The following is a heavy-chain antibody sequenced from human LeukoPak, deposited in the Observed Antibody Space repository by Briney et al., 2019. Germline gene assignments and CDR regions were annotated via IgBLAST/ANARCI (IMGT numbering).Heavy chain of an antibody. Sequence: SETLSLTCGVSGGSISNTNWWTWVRQPPGKGLEWIGEVDLLGRTNYNPSLKSRVTISVDTSKNQFSLRLSSVTAADTAVYYCARGRTFDNWGQGTLVTVSS. V-gene: IGHV4-4*02. CDR3: ARGRTFDN. J-gene: IGHJ4*02. CDR2: VDLLGRT. CDR1: GGSISNTNW.